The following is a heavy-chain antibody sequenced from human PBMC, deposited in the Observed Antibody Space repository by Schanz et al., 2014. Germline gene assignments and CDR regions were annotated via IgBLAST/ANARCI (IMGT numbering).Heavy chain of an antibody. V-gene: IGHV4-61*02. J-gene: IGHJ2*01. D-gene: IGHD1-1*01. CDR1: GGSIRSGTYY. CDR2: VFPNGIT. Sequence: QVQLQESGPGLVKPSQTLSLTCTVSGGSIRSGTYYWSWIRQPAGKALEWVGRVFPNGITNYNPSLKTRVPISLYTSNNQFSLTLASLTAADAAVYYCARDTTWRLDLWGRGTLVTVSS. CDR3: ARDTTWRLDL.